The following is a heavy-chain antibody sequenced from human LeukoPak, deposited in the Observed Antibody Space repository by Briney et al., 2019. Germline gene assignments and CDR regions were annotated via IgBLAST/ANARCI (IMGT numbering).Heavy chain of an antibody. V-gene: IGHV1-8*01. CDR1: GYTFTSYD. CDR2: MDPNSGNT. D-gene: IGHD4-23*01. CDR3: ARDSVVTGKFDY. J-gene: IGHJ4*02. Sequence: ASVKVSCTASGYTFTSYDINWVRQATGQGLEWMGWMDPNSGNTGYAQKFQGRVTTTRHTSMSTAYMELSSLRSEDTAVYYCARDSVVTGKFDYWGQGTLVTVSS.